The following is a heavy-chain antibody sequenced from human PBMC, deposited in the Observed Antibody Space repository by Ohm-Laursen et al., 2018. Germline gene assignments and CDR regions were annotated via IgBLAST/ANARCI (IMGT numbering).Heavy chain of an antibody. D-gene: IGHD3-10*01. V-gene: IGHV3-9*01. Sequence: SSLRLSCAASGFTFDDYAMHWVRQAPGKGLEWVSGISWNSGSIGYADSVKGRFTISRGNAKNSLYLQMNSLRAEDTALYYCAKATYYYGSGSYVYFDYWGQGTLVTVSS. CDR2: ISWNSGSI. CDR3: AKATYYYGSGSYVYFDY. J-gene: IGHJ4*02. CDR1: GFTFDDYA.